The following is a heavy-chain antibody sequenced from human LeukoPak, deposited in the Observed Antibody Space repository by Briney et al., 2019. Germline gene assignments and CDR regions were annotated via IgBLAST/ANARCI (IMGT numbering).Heavy chain of an antibody. CDR3: ARHNIVVVPAAIRGNWFDP. CDR2: IYHGGST. D-gene: IGHD2-2*02. J-gene: IGHJ5*02. Sequence: SETLSLTCAVSGYSISSGYYWGWIRQPPGKGLEWIGSIYHGGSTYYNPSLKSRVTISVDTSKNQFSLKLSSVTAADTAVYYCARHNIVVVPAAIRGNWFDPWGQGTLVTVSS. V-gene: IGHV4-38-2*01. CDR1: GYSISSGYY.